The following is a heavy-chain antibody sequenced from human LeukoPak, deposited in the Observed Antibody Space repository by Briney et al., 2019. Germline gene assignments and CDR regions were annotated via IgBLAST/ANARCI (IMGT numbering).Heavy chain of an antibody. CDR3: ARDSRVDTAMVYFDY. J-gene: IGHJ4*02. CDR2: ISSSSSYI. CDR1: GFTFSSYS. V-gene: IGHV3-21*01. D-gene: IGHD5-18*01. Sequence: GGSLRLSCAASGFTFSSYSMNWVRQAPGKGLEWVSSISSSSSYIYYADSVKGRFTISRDNAKNSLYLQMNSLRAEDTAVYYCARDSRVDTAMVYFDYWGQGTLVTVSS.